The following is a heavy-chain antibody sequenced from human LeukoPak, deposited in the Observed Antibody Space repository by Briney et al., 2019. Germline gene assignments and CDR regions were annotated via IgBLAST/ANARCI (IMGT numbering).Heavy chain of an antibody. D-gene: IGHD3-22*01. CDR1: GGSFSGYY. CDR3: ARDAEYYDSTLGY. CDR2: INHSGST. Sequence: SETLSLTCAVYGGSFSGYYWSWIRQPPGKGLEWIGEINHSGSTNYNPSLKSRVTISVDTSKNQFSLKLSSVTAADTAVYYCARDAEYYDSTLGYWGQGTLVTVSS. V-gene: IGHV4-34*01. J-gene: IGHJ4*02.